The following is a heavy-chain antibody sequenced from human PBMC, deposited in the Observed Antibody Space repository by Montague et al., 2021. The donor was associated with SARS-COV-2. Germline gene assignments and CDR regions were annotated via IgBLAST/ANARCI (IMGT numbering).Heavy chain of an antibody. V-gene: IGHV4-59*01. CDR2: THYSGST. J-gene: IGHJ4*02. D-gene: IGHD3-9*01. CDR1: GASMSSDY. CDR3: ARGRGFDWLGLDAYYFDY. Sequence: SETLSLTCTVSGASMSSDYWTWIRQPPGKGLEWIGCTHYSGSTDYNPSLKSRVTISVDTSRTQFSLRLISMSAADTAVYYCARGRGFDWLGLDAYYFDYWGQGALVAVSS.